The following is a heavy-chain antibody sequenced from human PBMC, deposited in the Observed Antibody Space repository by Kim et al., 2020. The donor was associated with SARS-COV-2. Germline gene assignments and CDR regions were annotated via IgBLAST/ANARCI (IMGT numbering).Heavy chain of an antibody. V-gene: IGHV3-23*01. CDR3: AKDPRPARYTPSSWFDP. D-gene: IGHD5-18*01. CDR2: ISGSGGST. J-gene: IGHJ5*02. CDR1: GFTFSSYA. Sequence: GGSLRLSCAASGFTFSSYAMSWVRQAPGKGLEWVSAISGSGGSTYYADSVKGRFTISRDNSKNTLYLQMNSLRAEDTAVYYCAKDPRPARYTPSSWFDPWGQGTLVTVSS.